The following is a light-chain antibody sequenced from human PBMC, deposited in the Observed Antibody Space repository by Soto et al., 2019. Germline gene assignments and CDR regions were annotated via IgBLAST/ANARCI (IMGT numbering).Light chain of an antibody. CDR3: QQYNNWPPTWT. V-gene: IGKV1-5*01. J-gene: IGKJ1*01. CDR2: DAS. Sequence: DIQMTQSPSTLSASVGDRVTITCRASQSISSWLAWYQQKPGKAPKLLIYDASSLESGVPSRFSGSGSGTEFTLTISSLQSEDSAVYYCQQYNNWPPTWTFGQGTKVDIK. CDR1: QSISSW.